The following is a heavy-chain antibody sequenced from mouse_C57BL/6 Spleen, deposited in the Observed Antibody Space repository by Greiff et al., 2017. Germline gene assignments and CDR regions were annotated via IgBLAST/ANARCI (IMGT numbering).Heavy chain of an antibody. D-gene: IGHD2-12*01. V-gene: IGHV1-74*01. CDR3: AIVPSYYSGVYAMDY. Sequence: QVQLKQPGAELVKPGASVKVSCKASGYTFTSYWMHWVKQRPGQGLEWIGRIHPSDSDTNYNQKFKGKATLTVDKSSSTAYMQLSSLTSEDSAVYYCAIVPSYYSGVYAMDYWGQGTSVTVSS. CDR1: GYTFTSYW. J-gene: IGHJ4*01. CDR2: IHPSDSDT.